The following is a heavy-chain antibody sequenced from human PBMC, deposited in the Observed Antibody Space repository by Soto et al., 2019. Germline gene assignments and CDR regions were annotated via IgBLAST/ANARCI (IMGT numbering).Heavy chain of an antibody. CDR3: ARAGGDIVVVPAAYYYYYYMDV. CDR1: GFTFSDYY. CDR2: ISSSGSTI. V-gene: IGHV3-11*01. D-gene: IGHD2-2*01. J-gene: IGHJ6*03. Sequence: GGSLRLSCAASGFTFSDYYMSWIRQAPGKGLEWVSYISSSGSTIYYADSVKGRFTISRDNAKNSLYLQMNSLRAEDTAVYYCARAGGDIVVVPAAYYYYYYMDVWGKGTTVTVSS.